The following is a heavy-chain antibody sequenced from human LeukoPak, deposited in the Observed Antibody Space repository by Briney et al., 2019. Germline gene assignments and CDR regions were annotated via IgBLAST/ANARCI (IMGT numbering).Heavy chain of an antibody. Sequence: GGSLRLSCAASGFTFSSFGMHWVRQAPGKGLEWVAFISYGGSNDYYADSVKGRFTISRDNSKNTLYLQMNSLRAEDTAVYYCARERRHWGQGTLVTVSS. V-gene: IGHV3-30*03. CDR2: ISYGGSND. J-gene: IGHJ4*02. CDR1: GFTFSSFG. CDR3: ARERRH.